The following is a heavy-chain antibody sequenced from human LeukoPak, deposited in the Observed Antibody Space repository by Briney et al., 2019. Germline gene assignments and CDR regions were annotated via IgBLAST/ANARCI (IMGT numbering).Heavy chain of an antibody. Sequence: SGGSLRLSCAASGFTFSSYWMSWVRQAPGKGLEWVSSISSSSSYIYYADSVKGRFTISRDNAKNSLYLQMNSLRVEDTAVYYCAPSVMIPTGDWFDPWGQGTLVTVSS. J-gene: IGHJ5*02. D-gene: IGHD4-17*01. V-gene: IGHV3-21*01. CDR2: ISSSSSYI. CDR1: GFTFSSYW. CDR3: APSVMIPTGDWFDP.